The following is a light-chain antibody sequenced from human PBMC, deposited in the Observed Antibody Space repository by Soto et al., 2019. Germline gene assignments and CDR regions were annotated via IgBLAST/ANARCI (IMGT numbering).Light chain of an antibody. Sequence: DIQMTQSPSTLSASVGDRVTISCRASQGISNYLAWFQQKPGEAPKALIYAASILQSGVPSKFRGSGSGRDFTLTITSLQAEDLATYYCQQYHSYPFTFGQGTKVDIK. CDR2: AAS. CDR1: QGISNY. J-gene: IGKJ2*01. CDR3: QQYHSYPFT. V-gene: IGKV1-16*02.